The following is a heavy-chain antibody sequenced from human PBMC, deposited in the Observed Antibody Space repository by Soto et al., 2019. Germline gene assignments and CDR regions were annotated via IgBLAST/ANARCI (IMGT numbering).Heavy chain of an antibody. V-gene: IGHV4-59*01. Sequence: PSETLSLTCTASGGSISTDYWSWIRQPPGKGLEWIGYIYYSGSGHYNPSLKSRVTISVDTSNNQFSLKLSSVTAADTAVYYCAKTFSLGNWYFFDYWGQGTLVTVSS. J-gene: IGHJ4*02. CDR3: AKTFSLGNWYFFDY. CDR2: IYYSGSG. CDR1: GGSISTDY. D-gene: IGHD6-13*01.